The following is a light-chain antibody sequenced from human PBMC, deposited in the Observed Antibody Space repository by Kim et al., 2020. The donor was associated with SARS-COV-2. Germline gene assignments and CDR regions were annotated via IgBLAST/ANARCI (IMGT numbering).Light chain of an antibody. V-gene: IGKV3-15*01. CDR3: QQYNNCPHA. J-gene: IGKJ1*01. CDR2: GAS. Sequence: EIVMTQSPATLSVSPGERATLSCRASQSVSSNLAWYQQKPGQAPRLLIYGASTRATGIPARFSGSGSGTEFTLTISSLQSEDFAVYYCQQYNNCPHAFGQGTKVDIK. CDR1: QSVSSN.